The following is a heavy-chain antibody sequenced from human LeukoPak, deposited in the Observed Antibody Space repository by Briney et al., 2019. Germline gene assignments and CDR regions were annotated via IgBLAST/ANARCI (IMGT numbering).Heavy chain of an antibody. V-gene: IGHV4-39*01. J-gene: IGHJ4*02. CDR2: IYYSGST. Sequence: PSETLSLTCTVSGGSISSSSHYWGWIRLPPEKGLEWIGSIYYSGSTFYNPSLKSRVTISVDTSKNLFSLKLSSVTAADTAVYYCARQDGGYSGYDLHNFDYWGQGTLVTVSS. CDR1: GGSISSSSHY. D-gene: IGHD5-12*01. CDR3: ARQDGGYSGYDLHNFDY.